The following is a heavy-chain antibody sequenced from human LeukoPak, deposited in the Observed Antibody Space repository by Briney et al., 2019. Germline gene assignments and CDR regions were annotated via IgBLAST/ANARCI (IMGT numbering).Heavy chain of an antibody. D-gene: IGHD1-26*01. V-gene: IGHV1-2*02. J-gene: IGHJ4*02. CDR3: PCVVGATSEKSN. CDR1: GYTFTGYY. Sequence: ASVKVSCKASGYTFTGYYMHWVRQAPGQGLEWMGWINPNSGGTNYAQKFQGRVTMTRDTSISTAYMELSGLRSDDTAVYYCPCVVGATSEKSNWGQGTLVTVSS. CDR2: INPNSGGT.